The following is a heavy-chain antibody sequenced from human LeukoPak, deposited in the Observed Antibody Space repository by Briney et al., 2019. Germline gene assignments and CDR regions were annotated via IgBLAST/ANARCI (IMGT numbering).Heavy chain of an antibody. V-gene: IGHV1-24*01. CDR1: GYTLTELS. CDR2: FDPEDGET. D-gene: IGHD2-2*02. Sequence: ASVKVSCKDSGYTLTELSMQWVRQAPGKGLEWMGGFDPEDGETIYAQKFQGRVTMTEDTSTDTAYMELSSLRSEDTAVYYCTSDTRSSDAFDLWGQGTMVTVSS. CDR3: TSDTRSSDAFDL. J-gene: IGHJ3*01.